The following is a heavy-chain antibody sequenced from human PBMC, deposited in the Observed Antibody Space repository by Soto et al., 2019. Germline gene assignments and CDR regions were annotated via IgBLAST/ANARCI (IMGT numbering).Heavy chain of an antibody. CDR1: GGTFSSYT. CDR3: ARDDCSGGSCYGEYFQH. CDR2: IIPILGIA. V-gene: IGHV1-69*08. D-gene: IGHD2-15*01. J-gene: IGHJ1*01. Sequence: QVQLVQSGAEVKKPGSSVKVSCKASGGTFSSYTISWVRQAPGQGLEWMGRIIPILGIANYAQKFQGRVTITADKSTSTAYMELSSLRPEDTAVYYCARDDCSGGSCYGEYFQHWGQGTLVTVSS.